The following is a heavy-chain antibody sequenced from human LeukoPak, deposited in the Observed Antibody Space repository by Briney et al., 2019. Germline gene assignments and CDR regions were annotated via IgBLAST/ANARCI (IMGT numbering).Heavy chain of an antibody. D-gene: IGHD5-12*01. Sequence: SETLSLTCTVSRGSISGSIRSYYWSWLRQPPGKGLEWVGYISSSGSVNDNPSLRSRVTISVDTSKNQFFLNLSSVSAADTAVYYCARIPLGYSGAYYFDYWGQGTLVTVSP. CDR3: ARIPLGYSGAYYFDY. V-gene: IGHV4-4*09. J-gene: IGHJ4*02. CDR1: RGSISGSIRSYY. CDR2: ISSSGSV.